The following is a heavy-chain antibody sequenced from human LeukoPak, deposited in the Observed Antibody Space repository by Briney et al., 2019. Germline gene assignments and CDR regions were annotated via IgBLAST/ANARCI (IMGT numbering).Heavy chain of an antibody. CDR1: GYTFTGYY. V-gene: IGHV1-2*02. Sequence: ASVKVSCKASGYTFTGYYMHWVRQAPGQGLEWMGWINPNSGGTNYAQKFQGRVTMTRDTSISTAYMELSRLRSDDTAVYYCARVGWVAAHPIDYWGQGTLVTVSS. CDR3: ARVGWVAAHPIDY. CDR2: INPNSGGT. D-gene: IGHD6-6*01. J-gene: IGHJ4*02.